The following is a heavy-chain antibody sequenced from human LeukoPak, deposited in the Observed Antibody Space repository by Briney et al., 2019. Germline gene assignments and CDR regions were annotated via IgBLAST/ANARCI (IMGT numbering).Heavy chain of an antibody. J-gene: IGHJ4*01. CDR2: TVVGRGKT. CDR3: AGDDLQWLH. CDR1: GLTFTSSA. V-gene: IGHV1-58*01. D-gene: IGHD6-19*01. Sequence: SSVKVSCKASGLTFTSSAVQWVRQARGQRVEGIGWTVVGRGKTNYVQKFQGRATITGDTSTGTAHIALSSRRSEDTAVCICAGDDLQWLHWGQGTLVTVSS.